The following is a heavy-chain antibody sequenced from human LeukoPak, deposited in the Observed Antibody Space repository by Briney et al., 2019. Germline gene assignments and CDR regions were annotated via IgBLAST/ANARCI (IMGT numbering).Heavy chain of an antibody. CDR1: GFTFSSYS. CDR3: AKGGKYDILTGYPRSRLLGDY. CDR2: ISSTSSTI. Sequence: GGSLRLSCAASGFTFSSYSMNWVRQAPGKGLEWVPYISSTSSTIYYADSVKGRFTISRDSAKNSLYLQMNSLRPEDTAVYYCAKGGKYDILTGYPRSRLLGDYWGQGTLVTVSS. V-gene: IGHV3-48*01. J-gene: IGHJ4*02. D-gene: IGHD3-9*01.